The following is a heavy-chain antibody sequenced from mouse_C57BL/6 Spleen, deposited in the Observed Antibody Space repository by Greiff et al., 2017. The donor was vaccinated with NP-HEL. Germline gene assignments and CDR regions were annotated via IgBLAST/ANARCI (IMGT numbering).Heavy chain of an antibody. V-gene: IGHV5-9-1*02. D-gene: IGHD1-1*01. CDR2: ISSGGDYI. Sequence: EVKLVESGEGLVKPGGSLKLSCAASGFTFSSYAMSWVRQTPEKRLEWVAYISSGGDYIYYADTVKGRFTISRDNARNTLYLQMSRLKSEDTAMYYCTRDGGYYGSSSAWFAYWGQGTLVTVSA. CDR1: GFTFSSYA. J-gene: IGHJ3*01. CDR3: TRDGGYYGSSSAWFAY.